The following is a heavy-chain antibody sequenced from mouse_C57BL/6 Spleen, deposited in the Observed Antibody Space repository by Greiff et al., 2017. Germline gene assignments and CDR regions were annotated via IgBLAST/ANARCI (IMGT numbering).Heavy chain of an antibody. CDR3: ARFYDYDAYYAMDY. Sequence: QVQLQQPGAELVKPGASVKMSCKASGYTFTSYWITWVKQRPGQGLEWIGDIYPGSGSTNYNEKFKSKATLTVDTSSSTAYMQLSSLTSEDSAVYYCARFYDYDAYYAMDYWGQGTSVTVSS. V-gene: IGHV1-55*01. J-gene: IGHJ4*01. D-gene: IGHD2-4*01. CDR1: GYTFTSYW. CDR2: IYPGSGST.